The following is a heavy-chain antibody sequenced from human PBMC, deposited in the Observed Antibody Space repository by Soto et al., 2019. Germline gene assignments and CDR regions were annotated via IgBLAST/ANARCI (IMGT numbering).Heavy chain of an antibody. V-gene: IGHV3-30*18. CDR3: FKEKRGYSYGEH. D-gene: IGHD5-18*01. CDR1: GFTFSNYG. J-gene: IGHJ4*02. Sequence: QVQLVESGGGVVQPGRSLRLSCAASGFTFSNYGMHWVRQAPGKGLEWVAVISYDGSDKHYLDSVKGRFTVSRDNSKNTRYLQMNSLRTEDTAVYYCFKEKRGYSYGEHWGQGTLVTVSS. CDR2: ISYDGSDK.